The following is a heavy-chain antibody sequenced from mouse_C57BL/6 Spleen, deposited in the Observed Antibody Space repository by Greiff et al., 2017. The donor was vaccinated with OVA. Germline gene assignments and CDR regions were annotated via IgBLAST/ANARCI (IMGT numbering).Heavy chain of an antibody. Sequence: QVQLQQPGAELVKPGASVKMSCKASGYTFTSYWMDWVKQRPGQGLEWIGNIYPSDSETHYNQKFKDKATLTVDKSSSTAYMQLSSLTSEDSAVYYCARAEVITTVVPFAYWGQGTLVTVSA. J-gene: IGHJ3*01. D-gene: IGHD1-1*01. CDR3: ARAEVITTVVPFAY. CDR2: IYPSDSET. CDR1: GYTFTSYW. V-gene: IGHV1-61*01.